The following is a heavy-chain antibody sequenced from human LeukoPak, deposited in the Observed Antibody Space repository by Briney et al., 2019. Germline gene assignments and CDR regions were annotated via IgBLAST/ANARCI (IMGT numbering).Heavy chain of an antibody. Sequence: SVKVSCKASGYTFTSYAISWVRQAPGQGLEWMGRIIPIFGTANYAQKFQGRVTITTDESTSTAYMELSSLRSEDTAVYYCATPGYCSGGSCYSRYYYYYMDVWGKGTTVTVSS. J-gene: IGHJ6*03. CDR2: IIPIFGTA. CDR1: GYTFTSYA. D-gene: IGHD2-15*01. V-gene: IGHV1-69*05. CDR3: ATPGYCSGGSCYSRYYYYYMDV.